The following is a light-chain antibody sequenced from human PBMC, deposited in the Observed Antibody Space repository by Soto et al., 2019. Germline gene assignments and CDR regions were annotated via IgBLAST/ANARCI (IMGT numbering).Light chain of an antibody. J-gene: IGKJ2*01. CDR3: LQSFSAPRT. V-gene: IGKV1-39*01. CDR2: DVS. Sequence: DIQMTHSPPSRFPPVGDGFTLTARASQSIGRDLNWYQQKPGKAPKRLIYDVSSLKTGVPSRFSGDESGTDFTLTISGLQPEDFATYYCLQSFSAPRTFGQGTKVDIK. CDR1: QSIGRD.